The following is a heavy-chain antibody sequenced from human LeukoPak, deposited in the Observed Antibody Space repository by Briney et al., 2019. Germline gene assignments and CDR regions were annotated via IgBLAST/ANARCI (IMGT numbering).Heavy chain of an antibody. Sequence: PSETLSLTCTVSGGSISSSSYYWGWIRQPPGKGLEWIGSIYPTGSTYYSPSLKSRVTIFLDTSKNQFSLKLSSVTAADTAVYYCARLPWEAAPAANRLDPWGQGTLVTVSS. J-gene: IGHJ5*02. V-gene: IGHV4-39*01. D-gene: IGHD2-2*01. CDR1: GGSISSSSYY. CDR3: ARLPWEAAPAANRLDP. CDR2: IYPTGST.